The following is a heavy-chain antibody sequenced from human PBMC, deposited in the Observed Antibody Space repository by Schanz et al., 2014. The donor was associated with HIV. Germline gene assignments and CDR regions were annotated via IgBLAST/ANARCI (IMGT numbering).Heavy chain of an antibody. J-gene: IGHJ6*02. D-gene: IGHD2-8*01. V-gene: IGHV3-23*04. Sequence: EVQLVESGGGLVQPGGSLRLSCAVSGFSFRAYVMSWVRQAPGKGLEWVSSISETGGSTYYAASVRGRFSISRDTSKETLSLQMNSLRAEDTAVYYCALVGVWYYYGMDVWGHGTTVAVS. CDR1: GFSFRAYV. CDR3: ALVGVWYYYGMDV. CDR2: ISETGGST.